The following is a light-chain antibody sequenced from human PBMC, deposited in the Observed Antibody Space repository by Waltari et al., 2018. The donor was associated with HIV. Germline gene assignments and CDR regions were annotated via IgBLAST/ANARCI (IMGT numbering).Light chain of an antibody. J-gene: IGLJ3*02. Sequence: QSVLTQPPSVSGAPGQRVTISCTGSSSNIGAGYDVHWYQQLPGTAPKLLIYGNSNRPSGVPDRCSCSKSGTSASLAITGLQAEDEADYYCQSYDSTGVFGGGTKLTVL. CDR2: GNS. V-gene: IGLV1-40*01. CDR1: SSNIGAGYD. CDR3: QSYDSTGV.